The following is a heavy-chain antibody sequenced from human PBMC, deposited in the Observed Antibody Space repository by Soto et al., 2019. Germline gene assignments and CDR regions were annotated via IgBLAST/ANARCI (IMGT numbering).Heavy chain of an antibody. CDR1: GGSISSYY. J-gene: IGHJ4*02. V-gene: IGHV4-59*01. Sequence: QSQTLSLTCTVSGGSISSYYWSWIRQPPGKGLEWIGYIYYSGSTNYNPSLKSRVTISVDTSKNQFSLKLSSVTAADTAVYYCARDTPHVKGSSWYDYWGQGTLVTVSS. CDR2: IYYSGST. D-gene: IGHD6-13*01. CDR3: ARDTPHVKGSSWYDY.